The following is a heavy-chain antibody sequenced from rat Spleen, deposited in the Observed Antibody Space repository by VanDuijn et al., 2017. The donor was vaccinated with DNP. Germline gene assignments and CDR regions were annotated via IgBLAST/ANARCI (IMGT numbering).Heavy chain of an antibody. J-gene: IGHJ2*01. CDR1: GFIFFDYW. V-gene: IGHV5-31*01. Sequence: EVKLVESGGGLVQPGRSLKLSCAASGFIFFDYWMGWVRQAPGKGLEWVASITNTGASSYYLDSVKGRFTISRDNAKNTLYLQMNSLRSEDTATYYCARLGGDWGQGVMVTVSS. CDR3: ARLGGD. CDR2: ITNTGASS. D-gene: IGHD5-1*01.